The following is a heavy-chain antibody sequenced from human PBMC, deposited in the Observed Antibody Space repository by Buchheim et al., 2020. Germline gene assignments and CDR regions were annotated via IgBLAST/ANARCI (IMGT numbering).Heavy chain of an antibody. Sequence: EVQLVQSGGGLVQPGGSLSLSCAASGFTFSTYVMTWVRQAPGMGLEWVSTIGGSGEYTFYGDSVQGRFTVSRDNFSDTLYLQVSSLRAEDTAVYYCARDHWKVAACTLPFFDYWGQGSL. V-gene: IGHV3-23*04. J-gene: IGHJ4*02. CDR1: GFTFSTYV. CDR2: IGGSGEYT. CDR3: ARDHWKVAACTLPFFDY. D-gene: IGHD6-25*01.